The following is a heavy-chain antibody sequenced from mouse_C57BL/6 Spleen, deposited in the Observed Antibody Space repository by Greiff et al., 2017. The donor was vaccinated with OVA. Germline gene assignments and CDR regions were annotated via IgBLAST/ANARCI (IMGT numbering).Heavy chain of an antibody. CDR1: GYTFTSYD. CDR3: ARTGSGVYYYAMDY. V-gene: IGHV1-85*01. Sequence: QVHVKQSGPELVKPGASVKLSCKASGYTFTSYDINWVKQRPGQGLEWIGWIYPRDGSTKYNEKFKGKATLTVDTSSSTAYMELHSLTSEDSAVYFCARTGSGVYYYAMDYWGQGTSVTVSS. D-gene: IGHD3-2*02. J-gene: IGHJ4*01. CDR2: IYPRDGST.